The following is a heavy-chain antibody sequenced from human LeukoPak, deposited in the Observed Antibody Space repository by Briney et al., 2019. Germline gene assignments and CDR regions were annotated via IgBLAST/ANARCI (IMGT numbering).Heavy chain of an antibody. CDR2: IYYSGST. J-gene: IGHJ4*02. CDR3: AGGLVGATKD. D-gene: IGHD1-26*01. V-gene: IGHV4-39*01. Sequence: SETLSLTCTVSGGSISSSSYYWGWIRQPPGKGLEWIGSIYYSGSTYYNPSLKSRVTISVDTSKNQFSLKLSSVTAADTAVYYCAGGLVGATKDWGQGTLVTVSS. CDR1: GGSISSSSYY.